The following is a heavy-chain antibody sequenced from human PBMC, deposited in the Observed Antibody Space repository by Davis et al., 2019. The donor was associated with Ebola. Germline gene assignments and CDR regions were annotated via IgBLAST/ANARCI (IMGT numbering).Heavy chain of an antibody. D-gene: IGHD4-17*01. CDR1: GFIFSGSA. J-gene: IGHJ6*02. CDR3: ARVGRTAVTTGYYYYGMDV. Sequence: GESLKISCAASGFIFSGSAMHWVRQAPGKGLEWVGRTRNKANSYTTEYAASVKGRFTISRDDSKNSLYLQMNSLKTEDTAVYYCARVGRTAVTTGYYYYGMDVWGQGTTVTVSS. CDR2: TRNKANSYTT. V-gene: IGHV3-72*01.